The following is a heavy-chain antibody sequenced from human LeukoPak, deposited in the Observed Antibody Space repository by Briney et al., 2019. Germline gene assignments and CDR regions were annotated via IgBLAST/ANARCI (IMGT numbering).Heavy chain of an antibody. Sequence: GGSLRLSCAASGFTFSSYAMSWVRQAPGKGLVWVSRINSDGSSTSYADSVKGRFTISRDNAKNTLYLQMNSLRAEDTAVYYCARVYRYADSYGMDVWGQGTTVTVSS. V-gene: IGHV3-74*01. CDR3: ARVYRYADSYGMDV. D-gene: IGHD3-16*02. CDR2: INSDGSST. CDR1: GFTFSSYA. J-gene: IGHJ6*02.